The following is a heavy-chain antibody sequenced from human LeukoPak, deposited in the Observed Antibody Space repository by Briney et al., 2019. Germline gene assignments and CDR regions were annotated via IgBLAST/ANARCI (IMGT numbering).Heavy chain of an antibody. J-gene: IGHJ4*02. Sequence: GGSLRLSCAVSGFTFRSYAMSWVRQAPGKGLEWVANIKLDGSEKNYVDSVKGRFTISRDNTKNSLYLQMNSLRVEDTAVFYCARDQYDTWSRRGNFDSWGQGTLVIVSS. CDR2: IKLDGSEK. CDR1: GFTFRSYA. V-gene: IGHV3-7*03. CDR3: ARDQYDTWSRRGNFDS. D-gene: IGHD3-3*01.